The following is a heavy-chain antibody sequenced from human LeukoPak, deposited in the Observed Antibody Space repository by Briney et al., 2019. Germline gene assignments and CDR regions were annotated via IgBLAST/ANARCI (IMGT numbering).Heavy chain of an antibody. V-gene: IGHV3-53*01. J-gene: IGHJ4*02. CDR3: AREFGATTSNYFDY. D-gene: IGHD1-1*01. CDR2: ISRGGST. Sequence: GGSLRLSCAASGFTVRINHMSWVRQAPGKGLEWVSVISRGGSTYYADSVKGRFTISRDNSKNTLFLQMNSLRAEDTAVYYCAREFGATTSNYFDYWGQGTLVTVSS. CDR1: GFTVRINH.